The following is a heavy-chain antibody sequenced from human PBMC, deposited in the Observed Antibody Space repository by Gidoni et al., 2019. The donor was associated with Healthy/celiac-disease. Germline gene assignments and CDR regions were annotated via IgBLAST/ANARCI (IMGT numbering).Heavy chain of an antibody. CDR1: GFTFSNAW. J-gene: IGHJ4*02. D-gene: IGHD6-19*01. Sequence: EVQLVESGGGLVKPGGSLRLSCAASGFTFSNAWMSWVRQAPGKGLEWVGRIKSKTDGGTTDYAAPVKGRFTISSDDSKNTLYLQMNSLKTEDTAVYYCTTDHAVAGIDYWGQGTLVTVSS. CDR3: TTDHAVAGIDY. V-gene: IGHV3-15*01. CDR2: IKSKTDGGTT.